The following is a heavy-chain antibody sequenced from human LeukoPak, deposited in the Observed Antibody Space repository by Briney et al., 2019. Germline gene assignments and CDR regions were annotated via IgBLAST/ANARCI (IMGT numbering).Heavy chain of an antibody. D-gene: IGHD2-15*01. J-gene: IGHJ4*02. CDR1: GYTFTGYY. CDR3: ATGGYPFDY. Sequence: ASVKVSCKASGYTFTGYYMHWVRQAPGQGLEWMGWINPNSGGTNYAQKFQGRVTITRNTSISTAYMELSSLRSEDTAVYYCATGGYPFDYWGQGTLVTVSS. V-gene: IGHV1-2*02. CDR2: INPNSGGT.